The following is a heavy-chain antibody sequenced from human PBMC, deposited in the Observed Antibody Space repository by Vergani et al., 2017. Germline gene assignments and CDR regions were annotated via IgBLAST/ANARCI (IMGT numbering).Heavy chain of an antibody. V-gene: IGHV4-38-2*02. CDR1: GYSISSGYY. J-gene: IGHJ3*02. CDR3: ARERNSDAFDI. Sequence: QVQLQESGPGLVKPSETLSLTCAVSGYSISSGYYWGWIRQPPGKGLEWIGSIYHSGSTYYNPSLKSRVTLSVDTSKNQFSLKLSSVTAADTAVYYCARERNSDAFDIWGQGTMVTVSS. D-gene: IGHD1-14*01. CDR2: IYHSGST.